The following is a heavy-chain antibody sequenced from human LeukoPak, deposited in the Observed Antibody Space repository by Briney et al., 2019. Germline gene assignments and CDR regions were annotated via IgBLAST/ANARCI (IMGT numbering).Heavy chain of an antibody. J-gene: IGHJ4*02. CDR2: ISSSSSHI. CDR3: ARDWGYVPDY. Sequence: PGGSLRLSCAASGFTFSSYNMNWVRQAPGKGLEWVTSISSSSSHIYNADSVKGRFTISRDNAKNSVYLQMNSLRVEDTAVYYCARDWGYVPDYWGQGTLVTVSS. V-gene: IGHV3-21*01. CDR1: GFTFSSYN. D-gene: IGHD5-12*01.